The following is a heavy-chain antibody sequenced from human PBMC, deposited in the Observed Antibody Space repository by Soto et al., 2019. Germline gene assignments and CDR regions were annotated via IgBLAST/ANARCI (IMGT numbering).Heavy chain of an antibody. CDR3: ASIVGAKANYYYYGMDV. CDR2: IIPIFGTA. Sequence: VKVFCKASGGTFSSYAISWVRQAPGQGLEWMGGIIPIFGTANYAQKFQGRVTITADESTSTAYMELSSLRSEDTAVYYCASIVGAKANYYYYGMDVWGQGTTVTVSS. CDR1: GGTFSSYA. D-gene: IGHD1-26*01. J-gene: IGHJ6*02. V-gene: IGHV1-69*01.